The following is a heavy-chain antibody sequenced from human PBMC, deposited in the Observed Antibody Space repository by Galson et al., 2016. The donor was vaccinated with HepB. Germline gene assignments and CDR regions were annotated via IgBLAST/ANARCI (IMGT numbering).Heavy chain of an antibody. V-gene: IGHV3-30*12. J-gene: IGHJ3*02. CDR3: ARDNSRRENSGYHAFDI. Sequence: SLRLSCASSGFRFSSYGMYWVRQAPGKGLEWVAVIHYDGSQRGHADSVKGRFTISRDNSRDTLYLQMNSLGAEDTAVYYCARDNSRRENSGYHAFDIWGQGTMVTVSS. D-gene: IGHD3-22*01. CDR2: IHYDGSQR. CDR1: GFRFSSYG.